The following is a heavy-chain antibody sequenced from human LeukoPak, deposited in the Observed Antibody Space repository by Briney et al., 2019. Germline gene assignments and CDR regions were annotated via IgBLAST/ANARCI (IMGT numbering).Heavy chain of an antibody. V-gene: IGHV3-33*06. CDR1: GFTFSSYG. J-gene: IGHJ6*03. CDR3: AKDQLIAGYYYMDV. CDR2: IWYDGSNK. Sequence: GGSLRLSCAAPGFTFSSYGMHWVRQAPGKGLEWVAVIWYDGSNKYYADPVKGRFTISRDNSKNTLYLQMNSLRAEDTAVYYCAKDQLIAGYYYMDVWGKGTTVTVSS. D-gene: IGHD2-21*01.